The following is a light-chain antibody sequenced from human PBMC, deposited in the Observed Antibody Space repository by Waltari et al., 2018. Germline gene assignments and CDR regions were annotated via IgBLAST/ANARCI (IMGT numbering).Light chain of an antibody. CDR1: KDIRTY. Sequence: IQMTPPPSSLSPLVGEQVTISCRSSKDIRTYLNWYQQKPGKAPKLLIYAASSLQTGVPSRFSGSGSGTYFTLTITNLQPEDSATYFCQQSQSHPYTFGPGTKLEL. CDR3: QQSQSHPYT. V-gene: IGKV1-39*01. J-gene: IGKJ2*01. CDR2: AAS.